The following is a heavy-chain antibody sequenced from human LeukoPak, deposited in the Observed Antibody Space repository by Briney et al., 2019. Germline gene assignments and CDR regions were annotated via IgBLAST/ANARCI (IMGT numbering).Heavy chain of an antibody. D-gene: IGHD2-15*01. CDR3: ARLRFYCSGRSCYWSYFDY. CDR1: GGSFSGYY. J-gene: IGHJ4*02. CDR2: IYYRGST. V-gene: IGHV4-59*01. Sequence: PSETLSLTCAVYGGSFSGYYWSWVRQPPGKGLEWVGYIYYRGSTNYNPSLKSRVTISVHTSKNQFSLKLTPVTAADTAVYYCARLRFYCSGRSCYWSYFDYWGQGTLATVSS.